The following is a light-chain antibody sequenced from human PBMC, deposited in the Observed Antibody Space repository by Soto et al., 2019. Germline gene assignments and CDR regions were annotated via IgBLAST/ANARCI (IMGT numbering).Light chain of an antibody. J-gene: IGLJ2*01. CDR3: CSYAAGSTFAVV. Sequence: QPVLTQPASVSGSPGQSITISCTGTTSDVGGYNLVSWYQQHPGKAPKLVVYEDTKRPSGVSDCFSGSKSGNTASLTISGLQAEDESDYYCCSYAAGSTFAVVFGGGTKLTVL. CDR2: EDT. V-gene: IGLV2-23*02. CDR1: TSDVGGYNL.